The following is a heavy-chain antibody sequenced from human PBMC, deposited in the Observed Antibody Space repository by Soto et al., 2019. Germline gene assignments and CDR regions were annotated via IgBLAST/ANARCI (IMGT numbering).Heavy chain of an antibody. CDR2: IYYSGST. D-gene: IGHD3-22*01. Sequence: SETLSLTCTVSGGSISSGGYYWSWIRQHPGKGLEWIGYIYYSGSTYYNPSLESRVTISVDTSKNQFSLKLSSVTAADTAVYYCARSYDSSGYYYTYWGQGTLVTVSS. CDR1: GGSISSGGYY. CDR3: ARSYDSSGYYYTY. V-gene: IGHV4-31*03. J-gene: IGHJ4*02.